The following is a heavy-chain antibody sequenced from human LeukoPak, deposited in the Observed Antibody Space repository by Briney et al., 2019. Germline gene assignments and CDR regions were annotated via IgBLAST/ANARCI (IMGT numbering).Heavy chain of an antibody. V-gene: IGHV3-11*01. D-gene: IGHD6-13*01. J-gene: IGHJ3*02. CDR3: AGGGTSSRDAFDI. CDR2: ISSSGSII. CDR1: GFRFSDYY. Sequence: GGSLRLSCAASGFRFSDYYMSWILQAPGHGLEGGSYISSSGSIIYYADSVKGRFTISRDNAKISLYLQMNSLRAEGTAVYYCAGGGTSSRDAFDIWGQGTMVTVSS.